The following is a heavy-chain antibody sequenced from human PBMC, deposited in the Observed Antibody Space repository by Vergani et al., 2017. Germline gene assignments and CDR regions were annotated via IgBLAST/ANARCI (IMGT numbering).Heavy chain of an antibody. J-gene: IGHJ6*03. CDR3: ARARQRDTAMVGNYYMDV. Sequence: QLQLQESGPGLVKPSETLSLTCTVSGGSISSSSYYWGWIRQPPGKGLEWIGEINHSGSTNYNPSLKSRVTISVDTSKNQFSLKLSSVTAADTAVYYCARARQRDTAMVGNYYMDVWGKGTTVTVSS. D-gene: IGHD5-18*01. V-gene: IGHV4-39*07. CDR2: INHSGST. CDR1: GGSISSSSYY.